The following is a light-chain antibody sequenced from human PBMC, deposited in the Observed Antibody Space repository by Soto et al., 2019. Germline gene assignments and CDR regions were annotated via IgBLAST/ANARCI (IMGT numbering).Light chain of an antibody. CDR3: QQYMRYPLT. V-gene: IGKV1-5*03. CDR1: QSVSTG. J-gene: IGKJ4*01. CDR2: KAS. Sequence: DIQLTQSPSTVSASVGDRVNITCRASQSVSTGLAWYQQKPGKAPKLLIYKASILERGVPSRFSGSGSETDFTEFTLTISSLLPDDFATYYCQQYMRYPLTFGGGTKVDIK.